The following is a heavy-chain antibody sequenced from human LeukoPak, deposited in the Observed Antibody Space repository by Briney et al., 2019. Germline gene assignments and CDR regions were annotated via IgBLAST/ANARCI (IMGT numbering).Heavy chain of an antibody. D-gene: IGHD3-9*01. CDR2: IYYSGST. J-gene: IGHJ3*02. CDR1: GGSISSSSYY. CDR3: ARSPRTTYYDILTGYLHAFDI. V-gene: IGHV4-39*07. Sequence: SETLSLTCTVSGGSISSSSYYWGWIRQPPGKGLEWIGSIYYSGSTYYNPSLKSRVTISVDTSKNQFSLKLSSVTAADTAVYYCARSPRTTYYDILTGYLHAFDIWGQGTMVTVSS.